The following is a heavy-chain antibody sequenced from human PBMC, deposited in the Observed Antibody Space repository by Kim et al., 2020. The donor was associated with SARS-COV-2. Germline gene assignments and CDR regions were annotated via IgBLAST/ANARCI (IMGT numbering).Heavy chain of an antibody. Sequence: SLKSRVTISVDTSKNQFSLKLSSVTAADTAVYYCARGRGVRGVIGTHFDYWGQGTLVTVSS. V-gene: IGHV4-34*01. J-gene: IGHJ4*02. D-gene: IGHD3-10*01. CDR3: ARGRGVRGVIGTHFDY.